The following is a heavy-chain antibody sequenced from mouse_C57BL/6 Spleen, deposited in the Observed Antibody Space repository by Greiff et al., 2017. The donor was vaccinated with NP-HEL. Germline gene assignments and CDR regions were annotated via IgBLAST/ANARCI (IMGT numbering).Heavy chain of an antibody. Sequence: QVQLQQPGAELVKPGASVKMSCKASGYTFTSYWITWVKQRPGQGLEWIGDIYPGSGSTNYNEKFKSKATLTVDTSSSTAYMQLSSLTSEDSAVYYCAREPHDSNYDDGYYYAMDYWGQGTSVTVSS. J-gene: IGHJ4*01. CDR3: AREPHDSNYDDGYYYAMDY. D-gene: IGHD2-5*01. CDR2: IYPGSGST. V-gene: IGHV1-55*01. CDR1: GYTFTSYW.